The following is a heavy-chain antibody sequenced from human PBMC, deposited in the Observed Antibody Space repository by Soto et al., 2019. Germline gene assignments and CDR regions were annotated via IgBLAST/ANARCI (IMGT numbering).Heavy chain of an antibody. J-gene: IGHJ4*02. D-gene: IGHD5-18*01. CDR1: GGSISSYY. Sequence: PSETLSLTCTVSGGSISSYYWSWIRQPAGKGLEWIGRIYTSGSTNYNPSLKSRVTMSVDTSKNQFSLKLSSVTAADTAVYYCATIMPGYSYGPTYYFDYWGQGTLVTVSS. CDR2: IYTSGST. V-gene: IGHV4-4*07. CDR3: ATIMPGYSYGPTYYFDY.